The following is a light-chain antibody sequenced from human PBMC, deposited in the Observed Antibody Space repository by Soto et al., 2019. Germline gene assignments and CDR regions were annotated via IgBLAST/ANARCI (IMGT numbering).Light chain of an antibody. V-gene: IGKV3-11*01. CDR3: HQRQSWPRT. Sequence: EIVLTQSPATLSSFPGDRVTLSCRASQAVNTRLAWYHHRPAQAPTLLIYLASNRAAGVPARFSGSGSGTVFTLTSSDVEPEDFAVYYCHQRQSWPRTFGQGTKVDI. CDR2: LAS. CDR1: QAVNTR. J-gene: IGKJ1*01.